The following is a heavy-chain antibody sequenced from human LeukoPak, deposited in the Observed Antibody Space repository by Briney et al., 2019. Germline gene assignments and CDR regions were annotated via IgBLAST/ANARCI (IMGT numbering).Heavy chain of an antibody. CDR2: ISSSSSTI. J-gene: IGHJ4*02. V-gene: IGHV3-48*01. CDR1: GFTFSSYS. D-gene: IGHD3-22*01. Sequence: GGSLRLSCAASGFTFSSYSMNWVRQAPGKGLEWVSYISSSSSTIYYADSVKGRFTISRDNAKNSLYLQMNSLRAEDTAVYYCARIDSSGYYLYYFDYWGQGTLVTVSS. CDR3: ARIDSSGYYLYYFDY.